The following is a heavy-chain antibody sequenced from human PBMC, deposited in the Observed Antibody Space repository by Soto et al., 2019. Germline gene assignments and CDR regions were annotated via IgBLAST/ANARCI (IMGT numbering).Heavy chain of an antibody. D-gene: IGHD6-13*01. CDR1: GRTFSSYA. CDR3: ARGGKGTGIAYYFDY. V-gene: IGHV1-69*01. Sequence: QVQQVQSGAAVKKPESSVKVSCKASGRTFSSYAISWVRQAPGQALEWMGGIIPIFGTANYAQKFRGRVTITADESTSTAYMARSSLRSEDKAVYYCARGGKGTGIAYYFDYWGQGTLVTVSS. CDR2: IIPIFGTA. J-gene: IGHJ4*02.